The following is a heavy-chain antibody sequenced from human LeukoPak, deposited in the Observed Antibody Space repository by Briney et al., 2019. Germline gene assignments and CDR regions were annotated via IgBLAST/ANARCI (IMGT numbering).Heavy chain of an antibody. V-gene: IGHV3-30*02. Sequence: GGSLRLSCAASAFNFKSSAMDWVRQAPGKGLEWVSFILYDGTNKYYADAVKGRFTISRDNSKNTLYLQMNNLRPEDTAVYYCALGRDYGFDHWGQGTLVTVSS. CDR3: ALGRDYGFDH. D-gene: IGHD4-17*01. J-gene: IGHJ4*02. CDR1: AFNFKSSA. CDR2: ILYDGTNK.